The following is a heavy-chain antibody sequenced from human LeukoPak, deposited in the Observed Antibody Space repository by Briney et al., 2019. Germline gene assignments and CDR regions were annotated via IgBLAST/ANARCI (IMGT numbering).Heavy chain of an antibody. CDR2: MSSDGNKK. D-gene: IGHD3-10*01. CDR3: ARGDYDLSGSYHYGMDV. Sequence: GGSLRLSCAASGFTFSNAWMSWVRQAPGKGLEWVAVMSSDGNKKFYAEYVKGRFTISRDNSENTLYLEMNSLRGEDTAVYYCARGDYDLSGSYHYGMDVWGQGTTVTVSS. CDR1: GFTFSNAW. V-gene: IGHV3-30-3*01. J-gene: IGHJ6*02.